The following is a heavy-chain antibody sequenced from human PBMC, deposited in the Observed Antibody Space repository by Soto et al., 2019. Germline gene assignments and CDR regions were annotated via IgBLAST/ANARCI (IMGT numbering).Heavy chain of an antibody. Sequence: SVKVSCKASGGTFSSYAISWVRQAPGQGLEWMGGIIPIFGTANYAQKFQGRVTITADESTSTAYMELSSLRSEDTAVYYCAREAVEIYTTSSFDYWDQGTLVIVSS. V-gene: IGHV1-69*13. CDR3: AREAVEIYTTSSFDY. CDR2: IIPIFGTA. CDR1: GGTFSSYA. D-gene: IGHD2-2*02. J-gene: IGHJ4*02.